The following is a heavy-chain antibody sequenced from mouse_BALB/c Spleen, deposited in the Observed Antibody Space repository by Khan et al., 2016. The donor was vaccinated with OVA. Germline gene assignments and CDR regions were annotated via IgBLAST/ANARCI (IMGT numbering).Heavy chain of an antibody. CDR2: IWRGGST. V-gene: IGHV2-5*01. J-gene: IGHJ4*01. CDR3: AKKITTVDDYAMDY. CDR1: GFSLTSYG. Sequence: VELVESGPGLVQPSQRLSITCTVSGFSLTSYGVHWVRQSLGKGLEWLGVIWRGGSTDYNAAFMSRLSITMDNSKSQVFFKMNRPQADDTALYYCAKKITTVDDYAMDYWGQGTSVTFS. D-gene: IGHD1-1*01.